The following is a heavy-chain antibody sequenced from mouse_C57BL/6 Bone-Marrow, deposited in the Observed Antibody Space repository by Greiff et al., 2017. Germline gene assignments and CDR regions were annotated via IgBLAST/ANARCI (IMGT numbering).Heavy chain of an antibody. V-gene: IGHV1-81*01. Sequence: VKLVESGAELARPGASVKLSCKASGYTFTSYGISWVKQRTGQGLEWIGEIYPRSGNTYYNEKFKGKATLTADKSSSTAYMELRSLTSEDSAVYFCARLRYDYDVAYGGQGTLVTVSA. CDR2: IYPRSGNT. CDR3: ARLRYDYDVAY. D-gene: IGHD2-4*01. CDR1: GYTFTSYG. J-gene: IGHJ3*01.